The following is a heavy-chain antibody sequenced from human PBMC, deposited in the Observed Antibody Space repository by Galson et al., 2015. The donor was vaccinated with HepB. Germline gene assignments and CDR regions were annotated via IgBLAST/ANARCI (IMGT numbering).Heavy chain of an antibody. V-gene: IGHV4-59*01. CDR3: ARALRWSAPLNY. Sequence: ETLSLTCTVPGDSISTYTWNWIRQPPGKGLEWVGHGGSTNSNPSLKGRVTISVDMSKNQFSLNLISVTAADTAVYYCARALRWSAPLNYWGQGTLVTVSS. CDR2: GGST. J-gene: IGHJ4*02. CDR1: GDSISTYT.